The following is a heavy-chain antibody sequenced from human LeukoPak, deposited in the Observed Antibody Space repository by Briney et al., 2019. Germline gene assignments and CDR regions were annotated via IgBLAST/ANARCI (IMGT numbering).Heavy chain of an antibody. J-gene: IGHJ4*02. CDR2: IRSKIDGETI. CDR3: TTVRGSSDL. V-gene: IGHV3-15*01. D-gene: IGHD3-10*01. Sequence: GGSLRLSCAASGVTLSTAYLSWVRQAPGKGLEGVGRIRSKIDGETIEYGAPAKGRFTISRDDSSNMFYLQMNSLKIEDTAVYYCTTVRGSSDLWGQGTLVTVSS. CDR1: GVTLSTAY.